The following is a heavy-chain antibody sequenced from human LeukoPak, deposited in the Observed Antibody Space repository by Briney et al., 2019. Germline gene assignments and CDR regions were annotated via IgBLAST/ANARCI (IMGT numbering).Heavy chain of an antibody. V-gene: IGHV3-7*01. Sequence: GGSLRLSCAASGFTVSGYWMSWVRQAPGKGLEWVANIKQDGSAQNYVDSVKGRLTTSRDNARNSLYLQMNSLRAEDTAVYYCARDGSGWYDYWGQGTLVTVSS. J-gene: IGHJ4*02. CDR3: ARDGSGWYDY. D-gene: IGHD6-19*01. CDR2: IKQDGSAQ. CDR1: GFTVSGYW.